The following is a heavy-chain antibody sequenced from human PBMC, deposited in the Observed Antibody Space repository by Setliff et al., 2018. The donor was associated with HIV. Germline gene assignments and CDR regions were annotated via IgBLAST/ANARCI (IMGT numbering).Heavy chain of an antibody. J-gene: IGHJ4*02. CDR2: INHAGITM. Sequence: GGSLRLSCAGSGFTFDSHGMIWVRQAPGRGLEWLSYINHAGITMYYADSVRGRFTISRDNAQSSLYLQINSLRAEDTAFYYCARVRNPTVHTMYFDSWGQGTLVTVSS. CDR3: ARVRNPTVHTMYFDS. CDR1: GFTFDSHG. V-gene: IGHV3-48*01. D-gene: IGHD4-4*01.